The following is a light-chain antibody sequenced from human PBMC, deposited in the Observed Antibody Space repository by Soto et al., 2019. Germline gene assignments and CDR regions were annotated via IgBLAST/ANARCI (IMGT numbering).Light chain of an antibody. CDR2: GAS. CDR3: QQYNNWPPWT. Sequence: EIVMTQSPAALSVSPGDAATRSCRVSQSVHSRFAWYQQKPGQAPRLLIYGASTRASGIPARFRGSGSGTEFTLTISSLQSEDFAVYYCQQYNNWPPWTFGQGTKVDIK. CDR1: QSVHSR. J-gene: IGKJ1*01. V-gene: IGKV3-15*01.